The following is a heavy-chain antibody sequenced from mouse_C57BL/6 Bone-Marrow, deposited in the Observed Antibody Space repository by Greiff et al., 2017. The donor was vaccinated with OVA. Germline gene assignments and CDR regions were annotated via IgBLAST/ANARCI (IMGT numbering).Heavy chain of an antibody. Sequence: QVQLQQPGAELVRPGTSVKLSCKASGYTFTSYWMHWVKQRPGPGLEWIGVIDPSDSYTNYNQKFKGKATLTVDTSSSTAYMQLSSLTSEDSAVYYCAIRDGYYAMDYWGQGTSVTVSS. CDR3: AIRDGYYAMDY. V-gene: IGHV1-59*01. J-gene: IGHJ4*01. CDR1: GYTFTSYW. CDR2: IDPSDSYT. D-gene: IGHD3-3*01.